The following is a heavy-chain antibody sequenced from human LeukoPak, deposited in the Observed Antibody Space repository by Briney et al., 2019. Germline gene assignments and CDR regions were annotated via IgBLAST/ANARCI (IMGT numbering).Heavy chain of an antibody. V-gene: IGHV4-38-2*02. CDR2: IYHSGST. D-gene: IGHD6-6*01. J-gene: IGHJ4*02. CDR1: GYSISSGYY. CDR3: ASGVYHFDH. Sequence: SETLSLTCTVSGYSISSGYYWGWIRQPPGKGLEWIGSIYHSGSTYYNPSLKSRVTISVDTSKNQFSLKLSSVTAAATAVYYCASGVYHFDHWGQGTLVTVSS.